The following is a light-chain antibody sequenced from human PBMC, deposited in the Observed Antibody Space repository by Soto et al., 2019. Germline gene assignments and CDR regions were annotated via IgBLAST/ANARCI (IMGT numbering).Light chain of an antibody. V-gene: IGLV1-47*02. J-gene: IGLJ3*02. CDR3: AAWDDSLRGVM. CDR1: TSNIGSNN. CDR2: SND. Sequence: QSVLAQPPSVSGTPGQRLTISCSGGTSNIGSNNVYWYQQLPGAAPKLLIYSNDQRPSGVPERFSGSRSGTSASLAISDLRSEDEVDYFCAAWDDSLRGVMFGGGTKLTVL.